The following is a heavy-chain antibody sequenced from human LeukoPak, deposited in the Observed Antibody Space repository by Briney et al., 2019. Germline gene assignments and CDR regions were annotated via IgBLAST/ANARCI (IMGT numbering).Heavy chain of an antibody. D-gene: IGHD5-18*01. CDR1: GFTFSSYS. CDR2: ISSSSSTI. J-gene: IGHJ4*02. CDR3: ARDKSARYSYFDY. V-gene: IGHV3-48*01. Sequence: GGSLRLSCAASGFTFSSYSMNWVRQAPGKGLEWVSYISSSSSTIYYADSVKGRFTISRDNAKNSLYLQMNSLRAEDTAVYYCARDKSARYSYFDYWGQGTLVTVSS.